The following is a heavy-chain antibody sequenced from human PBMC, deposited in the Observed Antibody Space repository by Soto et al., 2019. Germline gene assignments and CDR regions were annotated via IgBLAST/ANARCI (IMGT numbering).Heavy chain of an antibody. CDR3: AREMSTIRGVYFDY. Sequence: ASVKVSCKASGYTFTSYYMHWVRQAPGQGLEWMGIIDPTGGSAKYAQKFQGRVTMTRDTSTNTVYMDLSSLRSEDTAVYYCAREMSTIRGVYFDYWGQGTLVTVS. CDR1: GYTFTSYY. J-gene: IGHJ4*02. CDR2: IDPTGGSA. V-gene: IGHV1-46*01. D-gene: IGHD1-1*01.